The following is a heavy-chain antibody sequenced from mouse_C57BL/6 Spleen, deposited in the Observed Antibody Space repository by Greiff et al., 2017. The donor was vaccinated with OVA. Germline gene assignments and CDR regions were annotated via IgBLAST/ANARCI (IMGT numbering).Heavy chain of an antibody. J-gene: IGHJ2*01. CDR3: AREDYGSKDFDY. V-gene: IGHV1-52*01. D-gene: IGHD1-1*01. Sequence: QVHVKQPGAELVRPGSSVKLSCKASGYTFTSYWMHWVKQRPIQGLEWIGNIDPSDSETHYNQKFKDKATLTVDKSSSTAYMQLSSLTSEDSAVYYCAREDYGSKDFDYWGQGTTLTVSS. CDR1: GYTFTSYW. CDR2: IDPSDSET.